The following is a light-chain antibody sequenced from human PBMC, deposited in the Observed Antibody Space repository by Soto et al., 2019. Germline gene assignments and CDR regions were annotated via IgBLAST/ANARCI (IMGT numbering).Light chain of an antibody. CDR2: EVT. Sequence: QSVLTQPASVSWSPGQSITISCTGTSGDIGSYNRVSWYQQHPGKAPKLIIYEVTDRPSGVSNRFSGSKSGNTASLTISGLQAEDEAEYYCSSYTNSSTLFSVFGTGTKVTVL. CDR1: SGDIGSYNR. J-gene: IGLJ1*01. CDR3: SSYTNSSTLFSV. V-gene: IGLV2-14*01.